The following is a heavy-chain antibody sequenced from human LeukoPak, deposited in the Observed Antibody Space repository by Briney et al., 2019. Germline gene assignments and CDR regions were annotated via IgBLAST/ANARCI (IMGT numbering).Heavy chain of an antibody. CDR2: ISYDGSNK. CDR3: AREPRRSSSWYWETYYYYYYMDV. D-gene: IGHD6-13*01. CDR1: GFTFSSYA. J-gene: IGHJ6*03. V-gene: IGHV3-30*04. Sequence: PGGSLRLSCAASGFTFSSYAMHWVRQAPGKGLEWVAVISYDGSNKYYADSVKGRFTISRDNSKNTLYLQMNSLRAEDTAVYYCAREPRRSSSWYWETYYYYYYMDVWGKGTTVTISS.